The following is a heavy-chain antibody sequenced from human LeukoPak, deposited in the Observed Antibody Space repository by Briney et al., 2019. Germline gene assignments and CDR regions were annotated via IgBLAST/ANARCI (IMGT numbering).Heavy chain of an antibody. CDR1: GFTFSSYA. V-gene: IGHV3-23*01. CDR2: ISGSGGST. D-gene: IGHD2-15*01. Sequence: GRSLRLSCAASGFTFSSYAMSWVRQAPGKGLEWVSAISGSGGSTYYADSVKGRFTISRDNSKNTLYLQMNSLRAEDTAVYYCAKTRSGQPQAPFDYWGQGTLVTVSS. CDR3: AKTRSGQPQAPFDY. J-gene: IGHJ4*02.